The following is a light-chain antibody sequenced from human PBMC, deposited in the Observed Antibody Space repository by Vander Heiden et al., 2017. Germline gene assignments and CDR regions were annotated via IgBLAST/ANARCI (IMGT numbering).Light chain of an antibody. Sequence: SYVLTKPPSVSVAPGQTARITCGGNNSGSQTVHWYQQRPGQAPVLVVYDDSDRPAGIPERFSGSNSGNTATMTISRVEAGDEADYYCQLWDSSSDHVVFGGGTKLTVL. CDR1: NSGSQT. V-gene: IGLV3-21*02. CDR2: DDS. J-gene: IGLJ3*02. CDR3: QLWDSSSDHVV.